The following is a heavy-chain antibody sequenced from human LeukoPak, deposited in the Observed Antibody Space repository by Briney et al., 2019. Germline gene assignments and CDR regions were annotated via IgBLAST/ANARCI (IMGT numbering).Heavy chain of an antibody. CDR2: ISSSSTYI. CDR3: ARDNDPRLRLRNGMGV. CDR1: GFTFSNYN. D-gene: IGHD3-16*01. Sequence: PGGSLRLSCAASGFTFSNYNMNWLRQAPGKGLEWVSSISSSSTYIYYADSVKGRFTISRDNAKNSLSLQMNSLRAEDTAVYYCARDNDPRLRLRNGMGVWGQGTTVTVSS. J-gene: IGHJ6*02. V-gene: IGHV3-21*01.